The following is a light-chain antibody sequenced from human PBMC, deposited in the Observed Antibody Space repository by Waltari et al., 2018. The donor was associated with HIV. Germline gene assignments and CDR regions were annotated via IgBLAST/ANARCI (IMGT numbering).Light chain of an antibody. V-gene: IGKV3-20*01. CDR1: QSVSSSY. J-gene: IGKJ1*01. CDR2: GAS. CDR3: QQYGSSPRT. Sequence: EIVFTQSPGTLSLSPGARATLSCRSSQSVSSSYLAWYQQKPGQAPRLLIYGASSMATGIPDRFSGSGSGTDFTLTISRLEPEDFAVYYCQQYGSSPRTFGQGTKVEIK.